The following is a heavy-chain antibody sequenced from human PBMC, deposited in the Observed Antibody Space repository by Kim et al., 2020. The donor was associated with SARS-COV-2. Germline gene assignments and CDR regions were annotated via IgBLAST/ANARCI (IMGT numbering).Heavy chain of an antibody. CDR1: GFTFSSYS. CDR2: ISSSSSYI. Sequence: GGSLRLSCAASGFTFSSYSMNWVRQAPGKGLEWVSSISSSSSYIYYADSVKGRFTISRDNAKNSLYLQMNSLRAEDTAVYYCASSHDYGDYGGGAFDIWGQGTMVTVSS. D-gene: IGHD4-17*01. CDR3: ASSHDYGDYGGGAFDI. V-gene: IGHV3-21*01. J-gene: IGHJ3*02.